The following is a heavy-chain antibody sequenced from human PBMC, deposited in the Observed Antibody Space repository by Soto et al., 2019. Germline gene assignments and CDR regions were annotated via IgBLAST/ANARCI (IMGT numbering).Heavy chain of an antibody. V-gene: IGHV1-8*01. CDR3: ATSHGSGSYPGDY. J-gene: IGHJ4*02. Sequence: EASVKVSCKASGYTFTSYDIDWVRHATGQGLEWMGWMNPNTGDTGYAQRFQGRVTMTRNTSKSTAYMELSSLRSEDSAMYYCATSHGSGSYPGDYWGQGTLGTVSS. CDR2: MNPNTGDT. CDR1: GYTFTSYD. D-gene: IGHD3-10*01.